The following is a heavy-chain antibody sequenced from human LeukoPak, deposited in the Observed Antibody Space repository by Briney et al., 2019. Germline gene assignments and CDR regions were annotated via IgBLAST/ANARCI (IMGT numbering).Heavy chain of an antibody. CDR2: IYYSGST. V-gene: IGHV4-59*01. CDR3: ARDRTYMDV. CDR1: GGSISSYY. J-gene: IGHJ6*03. Sequence: SETLSLTCTVSGGSISSYYWSWIRQPPGKGLEWIGYIYYSGSTNYNPSLKSRVTISVDTSKNQFSLKLSSVTAADTAVYYCARDRTYMDVWGKGTTVTVSS.